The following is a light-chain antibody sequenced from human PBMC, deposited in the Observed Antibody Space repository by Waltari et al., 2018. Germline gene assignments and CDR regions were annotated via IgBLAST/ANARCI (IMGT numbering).Light chain of an antibody. CDR2: SNN. V-gene: IGLV1-44*01. J-gene: IGLJ3*02. Sequence: QSVLTQPPSASGTPGQRVTFSCSGSTSNIGTNIVSWYRQFPGTAPKLLIHSNNQRPSGVPDRFSGSKSGTSASLAISGLQSEDEAFYYCATWDDSLNGPVFGGGTKLNV. CDR1: TSNIGTNI. CDR3: ATWDDSLNGPV.